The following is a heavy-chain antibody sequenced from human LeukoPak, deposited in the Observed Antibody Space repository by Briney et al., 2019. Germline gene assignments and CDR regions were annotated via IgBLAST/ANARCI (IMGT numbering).Heavy chain of an antibody. D-gene: IGHD3-22*01. CDR2: ISGDGGST. CDR3: ATSGYYYDYFDY. CDR1: GFSFDDYA. J-gene: IGHJ4*02. V-gene: IGHV3-43*02. Sequence: QPGGSLRLSCAASGFSFDDYAMHWVRQAPGKGLEWVSLISGDGGSTYYADSVKGRFTISRDNSKNSLYLQMNSLRTEDTALYYCATSGYYYDYFDYWGQGTLVTVSS.